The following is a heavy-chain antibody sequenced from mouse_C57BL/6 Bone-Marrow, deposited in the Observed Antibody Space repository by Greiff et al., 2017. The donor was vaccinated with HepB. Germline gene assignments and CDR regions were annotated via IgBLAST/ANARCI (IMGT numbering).Heavy chain of an antibody. CDR1: GFTFSDYG. V-gene: IGHV5-17*01. CDR3: ARSMVTTRYWYFDV. CDR2: ISSGSSTI. J-gene: IGHJ1*03. Sequence: EVQLVESGGGLVKPGGSLKLSCAASGFTFSDYGMHWVRQAPEKGLEWVAYISSGSSTIYYADTVKGRFTISRDNAKNTQFLQMTSLRSEDTAMYYCARSMVTTRYWYFDVWGTGTTVTVSS. D-gene: IGHD2-2*01.